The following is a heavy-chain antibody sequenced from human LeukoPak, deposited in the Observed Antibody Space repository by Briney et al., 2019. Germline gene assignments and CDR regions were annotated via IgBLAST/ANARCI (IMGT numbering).Heavy chain of an antibody. Sequence: PSETLSLTCAVYGGSFSGYYWSWIRQPPGKGLEWIGEINHSGSTNYNPSLKSRVTISVDTSKNQFSLKLSSVTAADTAVYYCARAYSDSSYYYYYYMDVWGKGTTVTVSS. CDR3: ARAYSDSSYYYYYYMDV. D-gene: IGHD3-22*01. CDR1: GGSFSGYY. CDR2: INHSGST. J-gene: IGHJ6*03. V-gene: IGHV4-34*01.